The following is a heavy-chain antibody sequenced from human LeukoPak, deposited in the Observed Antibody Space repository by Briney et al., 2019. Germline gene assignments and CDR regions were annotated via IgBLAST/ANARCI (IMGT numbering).Heavy chain of an antibody. Sequence: GASVKVFCKASGGTFSSYAISWVRQAPGQGLEWMGWISAYNGNTNYAQKLQGRVTMTTDTSTSTAYMELRSLRSDDTAVYYCSRGAVVEGFDYWGQGTLVTVSS. J-gene: IGHJ4*02. D-gene: IGHD2-15*01. V-gene: IGHV1-18*01. CDR2: ISAYNGNT. CDR1: GGTFSSYA. CDR3: SRGAVVEGFDY.